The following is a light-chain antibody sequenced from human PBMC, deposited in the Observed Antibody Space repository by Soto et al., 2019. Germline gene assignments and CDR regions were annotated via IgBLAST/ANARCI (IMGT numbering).Light chain of an antibody. V-gene: IGKV3-11*01. J-gene: IGKJ4*01. Sequence: DIVLTQSPGTLSLSPGDRATLSCRASQSVSNYVAWYQQRPGQAPRLLIYDASNRATCIPARFSGSGSGTDFARTISSLETEDFAVYYCQQRSHGLNFGGGTKVEIK. CDR3: QQRSHGLN. CDR2: DAS. CDR1: QSVSNY.